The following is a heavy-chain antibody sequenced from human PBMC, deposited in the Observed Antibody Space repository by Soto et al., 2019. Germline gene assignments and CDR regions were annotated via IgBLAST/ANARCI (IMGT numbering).Heavy chain of an antibody. D-gene: IGHD3-22*01. CDR3: ARHGYYDSSGKLWGPDAFDI. V-gene: IGHV5-51*01. CDR1: GFTFTKYW. Sequence: GESLKISWRGSGFTFTKYWIAWVRQMPGKGLEWVGIIYPGDSETSYSPSFQGQVIISADKSINTAYLQWSSLKASDNAMYYCARHGYYDSSGKLWGPDAFDIWGQGTMVTVSS. CDR2: IYPGDSET. J-gene: IGHJ3*02.